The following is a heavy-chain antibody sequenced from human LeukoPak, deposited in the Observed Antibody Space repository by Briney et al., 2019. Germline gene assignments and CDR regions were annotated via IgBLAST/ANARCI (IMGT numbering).Heavy chain of an antibody. CDR3: ARDPGLTSSYYYMDV. V-gene: IGHV1-2*04. D-gene: IGHD1-14*01. Sequence: ASVTVSCKASGYTFTGYYMHWVRQAPGQGLEWMGWINPNSGGTNYAQKFQGWVTMTRDMPTSTVYMELTSLRSEDTAMYYCARDPGLTSSYYYMDVWGKGTTVTVSS. J-gene: IGHJ6*03. CDR1: GYTFTGYY. CDR2: INPNSGGT.